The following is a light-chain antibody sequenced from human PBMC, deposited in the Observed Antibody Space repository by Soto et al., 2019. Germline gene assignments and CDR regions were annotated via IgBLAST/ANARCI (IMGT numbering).Light chain of an antibody. CDR1: RYIRTA. Sequence: DIQMTQSPSSLSASVGDRVTITCRASRYIRTALSWYQHRPGQAPKVLIHAASSLQTGVSSRFSGSGSGTDFSLTISSLQPEDFSTYYCQQSYSTPRTFGQGPRWIS. V-gene: IGKV1-39*01. J-gene: IGKJ1*01. CDR3: QQSYSTPRT. CDR2: AAS.